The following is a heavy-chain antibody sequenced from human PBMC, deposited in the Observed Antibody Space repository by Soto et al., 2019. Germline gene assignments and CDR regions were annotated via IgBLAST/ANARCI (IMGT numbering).Heavy chain of an antibody. V-gene: IGHV4-4*02. CDR2: IYHSGST. J-gene: IGHJ4*02. CDR1: GWSLSCSNW. CDR3: ARSGEVGSPPDY. D-gene: IGHD2-15*01. Sequence: SETLYRTCALSGWSLSCSNWRIWVRQPPGKGLEWIGEIYHSGSTNYNPSLKSRVTISVDKSKNQFSLKLSSVTAADTAVYYCARSGEVGSPPDYWGQGTLVTVSS.